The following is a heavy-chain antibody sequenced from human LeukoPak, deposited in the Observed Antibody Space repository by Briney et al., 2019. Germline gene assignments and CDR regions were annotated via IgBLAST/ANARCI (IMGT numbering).Heavy chain of an antibody. CDR1: GYSFSIYG. CDR2: ISASDGTT. J-gene: IGHJ4*02. D-gene: IGHD4-17*01. V-gene: IGHV1-18*01. CDR3: ARCGAAVTTHFSH. Sequence: ASVKVSCKVSGYSFSIYGITWARQAPGQGLEYLGWISASDGTTNYAQKVQDRVTMTADTSTSTAYLELRSLRSEDTAVYYCARCGAAVTTHFSHWGQGTLVTVSS.